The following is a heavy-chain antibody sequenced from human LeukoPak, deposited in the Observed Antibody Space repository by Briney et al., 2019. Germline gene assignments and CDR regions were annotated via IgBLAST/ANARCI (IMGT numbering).Heavy chain of an antibody. CDR3: ASWGEGALDN. CDR1: GFTFSSYE. V-gene: IGHV3-48*03. D-gene: IGHD1-26*01. J-gene: IGHJ4*02. CDR2: ISSSDSTI. Sequence: GGSLRLSCAASGFTFSSYEMNWVRQAPGKGLEWVSYISSSDSTIYYADSVKGRFTISRDNAKNSLYLQMNSLRVEDTGVYYCASWGEGALDNWGQGTLVTVSS.